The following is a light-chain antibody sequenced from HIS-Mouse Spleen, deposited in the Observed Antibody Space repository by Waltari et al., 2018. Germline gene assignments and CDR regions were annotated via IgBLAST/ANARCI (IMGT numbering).Light chain of an antibody. J-gene: IGLJ3*02. V-gene: IGLV2-23*01. CDR3: CSYAGSSTWV. Sequence: QSALTQPASVSGSPGQSITISCTGTSSDVGSYNLVSWHQHHPGNTPKLMIYEGSKRPSGVSNRFSGSKSANTASLTISGLQAEDEADYYCCSYAGSSTWVFGGGTKLTVL. CDR2: EGS. CDR1: SSDVGSYNL.